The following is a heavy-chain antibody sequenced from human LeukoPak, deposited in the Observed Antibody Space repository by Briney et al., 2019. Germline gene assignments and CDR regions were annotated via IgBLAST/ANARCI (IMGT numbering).Heavy chain of an antibody. Sequence: GGSLRLSCATSGFTFSSYGMHWVRQAPGKGLEWVSVIYSGGSTYYADSVKGRFTISRDNSKNTLYLQMNSLRAEDTAVYYCARAGLPFYYDSSGSLVQHWGQGTLVTVSS. CDR1: GFTFSSYG. CDR3: ARAGLPFYYDSSGSLVQH. CDR2: IYSGGST. V-gene: IGHV3-66*01. D-gene: IGHD3-22*01. J-gene: IGHJ1*01.